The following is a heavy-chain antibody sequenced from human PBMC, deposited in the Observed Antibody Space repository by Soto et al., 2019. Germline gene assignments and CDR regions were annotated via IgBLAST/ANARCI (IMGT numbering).Heavy chain of an antibody. D-gene: IGHD2-2*01. Sequence: QVQLVQSGAEVKKPGASVKVSCKASGYTFTGYDMHWVRQAPGQGLEWMGWINPNSGGTNYAQKFQGWVTMTRDTSISTAYMELSRLRSDDTAVDYCARSHCSSISCYVGSWDYWGQGTLVTVSS. V-gene: IGHV1-2*04. CDR1: GYTFTGYD. CDR2: INPNSGGT. CDR3: ARSHCSSISCYVGSWDY. J-gene: IGHJ4*02.